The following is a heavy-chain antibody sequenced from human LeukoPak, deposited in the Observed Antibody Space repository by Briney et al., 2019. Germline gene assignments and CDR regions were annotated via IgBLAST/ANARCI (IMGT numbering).Heavy chain of an antibody. V-gene: IGHV4-38-2*02. CDR3: ARVGYYYDSSGYNDY. CDR1: GYSISSGYY. D-gene: IGHD3-22*01. J-gene: IGHJ4*02. Sequence: SETLSLTCTVSGYSISSGYYWGWIRQPPGKGLEWIGSIYHSGSTYYNPSLKSRVTISVDKSKNQFSLKLSSVTAADTAVYYCARVGYYYDSSGYNDYWGQGTLVTVSS. CDR2: IYHSGST.